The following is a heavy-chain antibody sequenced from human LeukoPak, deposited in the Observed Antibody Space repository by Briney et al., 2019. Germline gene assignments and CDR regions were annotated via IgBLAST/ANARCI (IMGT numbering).Heavy chain of an antibody. Sequence: PSETLTLTCAASGGSNSSYYWSWIRQPPGKELEWIGYIYYSGSTNYNPSLKSRVTISVDTSKNQFSLKLSSVTAADTAVYYCARQRRDYGDDAFDYWGQGTLVTVSS. V-gene: IGHV4-59*01. J-gene: IGHJ4*02. CDR2: IYYSGST. D-gene: IGHD4-17*01. CDR1: GGSNSSYY. CDR3: ARQRRDYGDDAFDY.